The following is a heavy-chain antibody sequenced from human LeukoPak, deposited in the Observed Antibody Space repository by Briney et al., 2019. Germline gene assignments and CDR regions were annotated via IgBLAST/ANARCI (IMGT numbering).Heavy chain of an antibody. J-gene: IGHJ4*02. CDR2: ISGSGDNT. D-gene: IGHD3-22*01. V-gene: IGHV3-23*01. CDR1: GFSFSSYA. Sequence: GGSLKLSCAASGFSFSSYAMSWVRQAPGKGLEWVSSISGSGDNTYYAESVKGRVTISRDNSKNTLYLQMNSLRAEARVVYYCAKDPPRIITSIDYWGQGTLVTVSS. CDR3: AKDPPRIITSIDY.